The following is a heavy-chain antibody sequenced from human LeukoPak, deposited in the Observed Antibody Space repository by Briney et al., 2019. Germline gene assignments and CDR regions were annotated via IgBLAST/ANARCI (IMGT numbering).Heavy chain of an antibody. D-gene: IGHD4-17*01. Sequence: GGSLRLSCAASGFSFSSHGMHWVRQAPGKGLEWVAVIRYDGSEKDYADSVKGRFTISRDNSKNTLYLQMNSLSVEDTAVYYCARVNNGDYDPDYWGQGTLVTVSS. CDR1: GFSFSSHG. J-gene: IGHJ4*02. V-gene: IGHV3-33*01. CDR3: ARVNNGDYDPDY. CDR2: IRYDGSEK.